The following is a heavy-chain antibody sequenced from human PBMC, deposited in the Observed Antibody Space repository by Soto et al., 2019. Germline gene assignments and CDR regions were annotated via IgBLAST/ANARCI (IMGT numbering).Heavy chain of an antibody. CDR3: ARTLGYCSGGSCYSFAFDI. Sequence: SQTQRLPYTVVDGNIRDRSYYWSWNRKNPGKGLEWIGSIYYSGSTYYNPSLKIRVTISVDTSKNQFSLKLSSVTAADTAVYYCARTLGYCSGGSCYSFAFDIWGQGTMVTVSS. CDR2: IYYSGST. V-gene: IGHV4-39*01. CDR1: DGNIRDRSYY. D-gene: IGHD2-15*01. J-gene: IGHJ3*02.